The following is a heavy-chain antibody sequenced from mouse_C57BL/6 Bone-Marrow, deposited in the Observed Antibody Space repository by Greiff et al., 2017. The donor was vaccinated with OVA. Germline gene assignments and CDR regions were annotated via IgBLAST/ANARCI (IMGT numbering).Heavy chain of an antibody. D-gene: IGHD2-3*01. CDR3: ARVLIYDGYYFDY. Sequence: DVKLVESGGGLVKPGGSLKLSCAASGFTFSDYGMHWVRQAPEKGLEWVAYISSGSSTIYYADTVKGRFTISRDNAKNTLFLQMTSLRSEDTAMYYCARVLIYDGYYFDYWGQGTTLTVSS. V-gene: IGHV5-17*01. CDR2: ISSGSSTI. CDR1: GFTFSDYG. J-gene: IGHJ2*01.